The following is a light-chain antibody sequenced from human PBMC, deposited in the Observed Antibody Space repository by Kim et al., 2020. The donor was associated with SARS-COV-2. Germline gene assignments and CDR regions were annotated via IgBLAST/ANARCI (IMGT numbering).Light chain of an antibody. CDR2: DVS. Sequence: QSALTQPASVSGSPGQSITISCTGTSSDIGNYNFVSWSQQHPGKAPKLVIYDVSKRPSGVSDRFSGSKSGNTASLTISGLQAEDEADYYCSSHIGSSTWVFGGGTQLTVL. CDR3: SSHIGSSTWV. V-gene: IGLV2-14*01. CDR1: SSDIGNYNF. J-gene: IGLJ3*02.